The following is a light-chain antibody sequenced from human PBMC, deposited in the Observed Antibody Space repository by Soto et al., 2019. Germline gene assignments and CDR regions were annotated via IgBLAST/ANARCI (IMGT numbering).Light chain of an antibody. Sequence: DMQMTQSPSNLSASVGDRVTITCRASQSISSWLAWYQQKPGKAPKLLIYDASSLESGVPSRFSGSGSGTEFTLTISSLQPDDFATYYCQQYNSYLITFGQGTRLEIK. CDR1: QSISSW. J-gene: IGKJ5*01. CDR3: QQYNSYLIT. CDR2: DAS. V-gene: IGKV1-5*01.